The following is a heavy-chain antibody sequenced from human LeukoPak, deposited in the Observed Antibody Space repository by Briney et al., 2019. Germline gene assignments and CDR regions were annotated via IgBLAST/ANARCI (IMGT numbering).Heavy chain of an antibody. Sequence: ASVKVSCTASGYTFTGHYMHWVRQAPGQGLEWMGWINLNSGATNYAQKFQGRVAMTRDTSISTAYMELSRLTSDDTAVYYCARGPDLYCSSTSCFSFDYWGQGTLVTVSS. D-gene: IGHD2-2*01. CDR1: GYTFTGHY. J-gene: IGHJ4*02. CDR2: INLNSGAT. CDR3: ARGPDLYCSSTSCFSFDY. V-gene: IGHV1-2*02.